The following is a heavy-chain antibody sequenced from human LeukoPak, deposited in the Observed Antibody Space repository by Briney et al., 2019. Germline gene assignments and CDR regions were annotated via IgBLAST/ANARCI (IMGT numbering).Heavy chain of an antibody. CDR3: ARQGDYGSGSYYNR. J-gene: IGHJ5*02. CDR1: GGSISSSSYY. Sequence: SETLSLTCTVSGGSISSSSYYWGWIRQPPGKGLEWIGSIYYSGSTYYNPSLKSRVTISVDTSKNQFSLKPSSVTAADTAVYYCARQGDYGSGSYYNRWGQGTLVTVSS. D-gene: IGHD3-10*01. CDR2: IYYSGST. V-gene: IGHV4-39*01.